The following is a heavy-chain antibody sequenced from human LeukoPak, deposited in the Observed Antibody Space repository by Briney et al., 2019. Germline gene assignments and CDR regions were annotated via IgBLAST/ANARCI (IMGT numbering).Heavy chain of an antibody. CDR1: GYTFTDFG. J-gene: IGHJ4*02. CDR2: ISAYNGHT. Sequence: ASVKASCKASGYTFTDFGISWVRQAPGQGLEWMAWISAYNGHTNYAQRFQGRVTMTTDTSTSTAYMELRSLRSDDTAVYYCARVEPYYYDSSGYLIRRYYFDYWGQGTLVTVSS. CDR3: ARVEPYYYDSSGYLIRRYYFDY. V-gene: IGHV1-18*01. D-gene: IGHD3-22*01.